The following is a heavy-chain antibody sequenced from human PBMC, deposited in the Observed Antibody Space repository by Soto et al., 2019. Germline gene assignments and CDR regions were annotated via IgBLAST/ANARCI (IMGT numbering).Heavy chain of an antibody. V-gene: IGHV3-30*18. CDR1: TFTFSDFG. J-gene: IGHJ4*02. CDR3: AKSTYCNGGSCFPQY. CDR2: ISYDGSDQ. Sequence: QVQVEEFGGGVVQPGRSLRLSCAGPTFTFSDFGFHWVRQAPGKGLEWVAVISYDGSDQYYGDSVQGRFTIYRDDSKNTVYLQMNSLRAEDTAMYYCAKSTYCNGGSCFPQYWGPGTLVTVSS. D-gene: IGHD2-15*01.